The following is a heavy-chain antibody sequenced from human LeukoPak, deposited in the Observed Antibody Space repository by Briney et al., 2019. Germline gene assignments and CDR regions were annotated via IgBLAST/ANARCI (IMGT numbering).Heavy chain of an antibody. CDR1: GGSISTGDYY. Sequence: SSQTLSLTCTLSGGSISTGDYYWSWIRQPPGKGLEWIGYIYYSGSTYYNPSLKTRVTISVDTSKNQFSLKLSSVTAADTAVYYCASSKEYQLLKNDYWGQGTLVTVSS. J-gene: IGHJ4*02. CDR2: IYYSGST. D-gene: IGHD2-2*01. V-gene: IGHV4-30-4*08. CDR3: ASSKEYQLLKNDY.